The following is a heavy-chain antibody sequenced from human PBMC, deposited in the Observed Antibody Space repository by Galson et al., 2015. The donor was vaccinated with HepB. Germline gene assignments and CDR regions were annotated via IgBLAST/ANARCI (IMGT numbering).Heavy chain of an antibody. CDR3: AKDYLPYYDRWGSYSDLYYFDY. Sequence: SLRLSCAASGFTSNYHAMNWVRQAPGKGLEWVASISGSGGSTYYADSVRGRFTVSRDNSLDTVDLQMDSLRVDDTAVYYCAKDYLPYYDRWGSYSDLYYFDYWGQGTLVTVSS. CDR2: ISGSGGST. CDR1: GFTSNYHA. V-gene: IGHV3-23*01. J-gene: IGHJ4*02. D-gene: IGHD3-22*01.